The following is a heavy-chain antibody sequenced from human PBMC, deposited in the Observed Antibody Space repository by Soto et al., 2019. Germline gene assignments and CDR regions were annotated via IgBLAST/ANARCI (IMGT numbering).Heavy chain of an antibody. J-gene: IGHJ4*02. D-gene: IGHD6-19*01. CDR3: ASEFPYHVSSDRYLDY. Sequence: SHTLSLTCAISGDSVSGNSAAWNWIRQSPSRGLEWLGRTYYRSRWYNDYAVSVKSRITVTPDTSKNQFSLHLNSVTPEDTAVYYCASEFPYHVSSDRYLDYWGQGALVTVSS. CDR1: GDSVSGNSAA. V-gene: IGHV6-1*01. CDR2: TYYRSRWYN.